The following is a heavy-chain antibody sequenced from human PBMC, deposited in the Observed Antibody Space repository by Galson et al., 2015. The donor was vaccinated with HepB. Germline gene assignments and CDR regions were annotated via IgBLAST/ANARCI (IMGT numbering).Heavy chain of an antibody. CDR1: GFTFSNAW. D-gene: IGHD2-2*01. J-gene: IGHJ6*02. CDR2: IKSKTDGGTT. Sequence: SLRLSCAASGFTFSNAWMSWVRQAPGKGLEWVGRIKSKTDGGTTDYAAPVKGRFTISRDDSKNTLYLQMNSLKTEDTAVYYCTTGYCSSTSCYNYYYYGMDVWGQGTTVTVSS. V-gene: IGHV3-15*01. CDR3: TTGYCSSTSCYNYYYYGMDV.